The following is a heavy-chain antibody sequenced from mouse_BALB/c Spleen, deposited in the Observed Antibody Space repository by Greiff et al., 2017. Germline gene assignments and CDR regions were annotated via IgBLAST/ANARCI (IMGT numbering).Heavy chain of an antibody. Sequence: EVQGVESGGGLVQPGGSRKLSCAASGFTFSSFGMHWVRQAPEKGLEWVAYISSGSSTIYYADTVKGRFTISRDNPKNTLFLQMTSLRSEDTAMYYCAREDDFTAWFAYWGQGTLVTVSA. J-gene: IGHJ3*01. CDR3: AREDDFTAWFAY. V-gene: IGHV5-17*02. CDR2: ISSGSSTI. CDR1: GFTFSSFG. D-gene: IGHD2-4*01.